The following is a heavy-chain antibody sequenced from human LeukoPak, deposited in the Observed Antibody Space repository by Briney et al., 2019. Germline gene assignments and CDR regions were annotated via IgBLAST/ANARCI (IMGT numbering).Heavy chain of an antibody. V-gene: IGHV3-9*01. CDR2: ISWNGGST. CDR3: AREGDIAAPWYFDY. Sequence: PGRSLRLSCAASGFTFDDYAMHWVRQAPGKGLEWVSGISWNGGSTGYADSVKGRFTISRDNAKNSLYLQMNSLRAEDTALYYCAREGDIAAPWYFDYWGQGTLVTVSS. J-gene: IGHJ4*02. CDR1: GFTFDDYA. D-gene: IGHD6-6*01.